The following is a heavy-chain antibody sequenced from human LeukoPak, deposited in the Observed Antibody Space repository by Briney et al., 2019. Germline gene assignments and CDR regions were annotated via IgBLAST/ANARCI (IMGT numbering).Heavy chain of an antibody. V-gene: IGHV1-8*01. J-gene: IGHJ6*03. CDR3: ARKLKNAGGSLYFYHHHYKDG. D-gene: IGHD3-16*01. Sequence: ASVKVSCKASGYTFTSYDINWVRQATGQGLEWMGWMNPNSGNTGYAQKFQGRVTMTRNTSISTAYMELSSLRSEDTAVYYCARKLKNAGGSLYFYHHHYKDGWGKGTTVTVSS. CDR1: GYTFTSYD. CDR2: MNPNSGNT.